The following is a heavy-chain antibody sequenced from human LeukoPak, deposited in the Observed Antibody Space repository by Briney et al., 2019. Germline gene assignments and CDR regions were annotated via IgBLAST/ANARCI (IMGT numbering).Heavy chain of an antibody. CDR2: ISGSGGST. CDR1: GFTFSSYG. CDR3: AKAAAKLIRGGPDY. D-gene: IGHD3-10*01. J-gene: IGHJ4*02. Sequence: GGSLRLSCAASGFTFSSYGMSWVRQAPGKGLEWVSAISGSGGSTYYADSVKGRFTISRDNSKNTLYLQMNSLRAEDTAVYYCAKAAAKLIRGGPDYWGQGTLVTVSS. V-gene: IGHV3-23*01.